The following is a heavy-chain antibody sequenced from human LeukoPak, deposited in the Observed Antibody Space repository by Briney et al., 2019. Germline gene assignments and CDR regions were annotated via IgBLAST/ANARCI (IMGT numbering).Heavy chain of an antibody. CDR3: AKSRNYYESRDAFDI. D-gene: IGHD3-22*01. Sequence: SETLSLTCTVSGGSISSGGYYWAWIRQPPGKGLEWIGSLYYSGSSSYNPSLKSRLTISVDISKNQFSLRLSSVTAADTAVYYCAKSRNYYESRDAFDIWGQGTMVTVSS. CDR1: GGSISSGGYY. V-gene: IGHV4-39*01. J-gene: IGHJ3*02. CDR2: LYYSGSS.